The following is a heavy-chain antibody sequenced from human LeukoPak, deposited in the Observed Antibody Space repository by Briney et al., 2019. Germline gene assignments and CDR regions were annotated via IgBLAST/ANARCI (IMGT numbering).Heavy chain of an antibody. J-gene: IGHJ3*02. V-gene: IGHV1-46*01. CDR1: SCSITSYY. D-gene: IGHD5-24*01. CDR2: INHTGARK. Sequence: ASLKVSSKASSCSITSYYMHWLRQAPGQGLEGMRIINHTGARKSYAQKVQGRMTMTRDTSTSTVYMELSSLRSDDTDVYYCARDGYNSNAFDIWGQGTMVTVSS. CDR3: ARDGYNSNAFDI.